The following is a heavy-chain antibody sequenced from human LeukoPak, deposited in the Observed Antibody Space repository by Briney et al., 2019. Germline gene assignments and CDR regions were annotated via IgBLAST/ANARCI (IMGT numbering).Heavy chain of an antibody. Sequence: SETLSLTCSVSGHSIINSYYWGWIRQPPGKGLEWIGSIYHTGATYYNPSLRSRVTISVDTSKNQFSLRLNSVTAADTAVYYCARAVDSSGFSSFQHWGQGTLVTVTS. CDR2: IYHTGAT. D-gene: IGHD3-22*01. J-gene: IGHJ1*01. CDR1: GHSIINSYY. V-gene: IGHV4-38-2*02. CDR3: ARAVDSSGFSSFQH.